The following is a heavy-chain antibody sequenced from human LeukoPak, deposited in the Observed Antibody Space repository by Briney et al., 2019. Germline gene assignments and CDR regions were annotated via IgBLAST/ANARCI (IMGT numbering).Heavy chain of an antibody. Sequence: GESLKISCKGSGYSFTTYWIGWVRQTPGKGLEWMGIIYPGDSDTRYSPSFQGQVTISADKSISTAYLQWSSLKASDTAMYYCATYSSTFYHDYWGQGTLVTVSS. CDR3: ATYSSTFYHDY. J-gene: IGHJ4*02. CDR1: GYSFTTYW. D-gene: IGHD2/OR15-2a*01. CDR2: IYPGDSDT. V-gene: IGHV5-51*01.